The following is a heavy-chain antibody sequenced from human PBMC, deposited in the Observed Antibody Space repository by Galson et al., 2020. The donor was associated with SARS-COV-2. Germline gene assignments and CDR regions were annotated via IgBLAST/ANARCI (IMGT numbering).Heavy chain of an antibody. CDR2: ISPNSGGT. J-gene: IGHJ4*02. D-gene: IGHD6-19*01. V-gene: IGHV1-2*02. CDR1: GYTFIDYS. CDR3: ARVGPRVAGQKVPDY. Sequence: ASVKVSCKASGYTFIDYSMHWVRQAPGQGLEWMGWISPNSGGTNYAQKFQGRVAMTRHTSSNTAYMELTRLKSDDTAIYFCARVGPRVAGQKVPDYWGQGTLVTVSS.